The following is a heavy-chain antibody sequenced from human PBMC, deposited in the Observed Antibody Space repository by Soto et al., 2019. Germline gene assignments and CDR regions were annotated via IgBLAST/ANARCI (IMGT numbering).Heavy chain of an antibody. CDR2: INPNSGGT. Sequence: GASVKVSCKASGYTFTGYYMHWVRQAPGQGLEWMGWINPNSGGTNYAQKFQGWVTMTRDTSISTAYMELSRLRSDDTAVYYCARDDNSEYPLDYWGQGTLVTVSS. D-gene: IGHD6-19*01. CDR1: GYTFTGYY. CDR3: ARDDNSEYPLDY. J-gene: IGHJ4*02. V-gene: IGHV1-2*04.